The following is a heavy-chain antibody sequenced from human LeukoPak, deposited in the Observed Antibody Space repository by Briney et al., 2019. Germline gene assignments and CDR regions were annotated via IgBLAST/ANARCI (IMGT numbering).Heavy chain of an antibody. CDR1: GGTFSSYA. J-gene: IGHJ3*02. V-gene: IGHV1-69*04. D-gene: IGHD1-14*01. Sequence: SVKVSCKASGGTFSSYAISWVRQAPGQGLEWMGRIIPILGIANYAQKFQGRVTITADKSTSTAYMELSSLRSEDTAVYYCARAGGADAFDIWGQGTMVTVSS. CDR3: ARAGGADAFDI. CDR2: IIPILGIA.